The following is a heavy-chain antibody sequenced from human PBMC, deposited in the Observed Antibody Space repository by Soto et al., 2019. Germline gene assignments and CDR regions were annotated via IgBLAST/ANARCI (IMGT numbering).Heavy chain of an antibody. J-gene: IGHJ2*01. V-gene: IGHV4-59*01. CDR3: ARTYYYGSGRWFFDL. CDR2: IYYSGST. Sequence: QVQLQESGPGLVKPSETLSLTCTVSGDSINTYYWSWIRQPPGRGLEWIGYIYYSGSTNYNPSLKSQVTISVDTSKNQFSLRLTSVTAADTAVYFCARTYYYGSGRWFFDLWGRGTLITVSS. CDR1: GDSINTYY. D-gene: IGHD3-10*01.